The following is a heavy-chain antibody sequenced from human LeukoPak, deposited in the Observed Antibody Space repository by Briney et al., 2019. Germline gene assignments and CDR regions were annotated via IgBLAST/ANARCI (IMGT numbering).Heavy chain of an antibody. Sequence: PSETLSLTCAVSGGSISTSSNYWGWIRQPPGKGLEWIGNIYYSGSTDYNPSLKSRVTISVDRSKNQFSLKLTSVTAEDAAVYYCARINSGWYFDYWGQGTLVTVSS. J-gene: IGHJ4*02. D-gene: IGHD6-19*01. CDR3: ARINSGWYFDY. CDR1: GGSISTSSNY. CDR2: IYYSGST. V-gene: IGHV4-39*07.